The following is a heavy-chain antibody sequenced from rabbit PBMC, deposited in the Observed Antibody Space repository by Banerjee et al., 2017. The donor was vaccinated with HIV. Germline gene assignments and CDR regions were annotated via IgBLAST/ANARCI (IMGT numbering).Heavy chain of an antibody. V-gene: IGHV1S45*01. Sequence: QEQLVESGGGLVQPEGSLTLTCTTSGFSFSSSYWICWVRQAPGKGLEWIGCIGTGSGSTGYATWAKGRFTISKTSSTTVTLQMTSLTAADTATYFCATGAVEIISSHNLWGQGTLVTVS. J-gene: IGHJ4*01. D-gene: IGHD4-2*01. CDR2: IGTGSGST. CDR3: ATGAVEIISSHNL. CDR1: GFSFSSSYW.